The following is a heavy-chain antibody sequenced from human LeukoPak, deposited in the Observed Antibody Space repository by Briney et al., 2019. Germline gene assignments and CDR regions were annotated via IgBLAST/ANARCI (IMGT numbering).Heavy chain of an antibody. D-gene: IGHD6-13*01. J-gene: IGHJ4*02. CDR1: GGSFSGYY. CDR2: INHSGST. CDR3: ARGDSSSWYYFDY. V-gene: IGHV4-34*01. Sequence: SETLSLTCAVYGGSFSGYYWSWIRQPPGKGLEWIGEINHSGSTNYNPSLKSRVTISVDTSKNQFSLKLSSVTAADTAVYYCARGDSSSWYYFDYRGQGTLVTVSS.